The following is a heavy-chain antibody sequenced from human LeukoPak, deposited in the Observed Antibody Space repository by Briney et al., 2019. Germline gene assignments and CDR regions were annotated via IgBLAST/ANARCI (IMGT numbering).Heavy chain of an antibody. D-gene: IGHD5-12*01. CDR1: GVSISSSSYY. Sequence: PSETLSLTCTVSGVSISSSSYYWGWIRQPPGKGLEWIGSIYYSGSTYYNPSLKSRVTISVDTSKNQFSLKLSSVTAADTAVYYCARGVGATIPGPTARRRKNYYYYMDVWGKGTTVTVSS. CDR2: IYYSGST. V-gene: IGHV4-39*07. J-gene: IGHJ6*03. CDR3: ARGVGATIPGPTARRRKNYYYYMDV.